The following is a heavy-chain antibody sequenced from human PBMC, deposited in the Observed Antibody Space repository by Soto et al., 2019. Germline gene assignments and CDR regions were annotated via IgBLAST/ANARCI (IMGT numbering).Heavy chain of an antibody. CDR2: ISSSSSYI. D-gene: IGHD6-19*01. J-gene: IGHJ3*02. CDR1: GFTISSSS. CDR3: ARGLGSSGWYSTWDAFDI. Sequence: PVRSMTLYCAASGFTISSSSMNWVSQAPGKGLEWVSSISSSSSYIYYADSVKGRFTISRDNAKNSLYLQMNSLRAEDTAVYYCARGLGSSGWYSTWDAFDIWGQGTMVTVSS. V-gene: IGHV3-21*01.